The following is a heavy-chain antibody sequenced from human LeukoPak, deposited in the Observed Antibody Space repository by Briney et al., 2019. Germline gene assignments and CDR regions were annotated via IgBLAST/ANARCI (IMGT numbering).Heavy chain of an antibody. CDR1: GFTFNSYS. V-gene: IGHV3-21*01. CDR3: ARVGVAASNTGFDY. D-gene: IGHD6-13*01. CDR2: ISSSSSYI. Sequence: GGSLRLSCAASGFTFNSYSMNWVRQAPGKGLELVSSISSSSSYIYYADSVKGRFTISRDNAKNSLYLQMNSLRAEDTAVYYCARVGVAASNTGFDYWGQGTLVTVSS. J-gene: IGHJ4*02.